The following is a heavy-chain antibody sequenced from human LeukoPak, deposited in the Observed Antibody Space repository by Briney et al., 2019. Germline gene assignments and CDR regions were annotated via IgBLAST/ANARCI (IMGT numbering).Heavy chain of an antibody. D-gene: IGHD3-22*01. J-gene: IGHJ4*02. CDR1: GLTVSSSH. V-gene: IGHV3-66*01. CDR2: IYSGGGT. CDR3: ARVDHYYDSSGYYGAFDY. Sequence: GGSLRLSCAVSGLTVSSSHMSWVRQAPGKGLEWVSAIYSGGGTYYAASVKGRFTISRDNSKNTVSLQMNSLRAEDTAVCYCARVDHYYDSSGYYGAFDYWGQGTLVTVSS.